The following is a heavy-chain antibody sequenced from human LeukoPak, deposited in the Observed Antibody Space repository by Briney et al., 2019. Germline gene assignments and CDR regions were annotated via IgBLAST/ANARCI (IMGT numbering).Heavy chain of an antibody. CDR1: GYTFTGYY. V-gene: IGHV1-2*02. J-gene: IGHJ3*02. Sequence: GASVKVSCKSSGYTFTGYYMHWVRQAPGQGLEWMGWINPNSGGTNYAQKFQGRVTMTRDTSISTAYMELSRLRSDDTAVYYCARDVTIFGVVIPGDIWGQGTMVTVSS. D-gene: IGHD3-3*01. CDR2: INPNSGGT. CDR3: ARDVTIFGVVIPGDI.